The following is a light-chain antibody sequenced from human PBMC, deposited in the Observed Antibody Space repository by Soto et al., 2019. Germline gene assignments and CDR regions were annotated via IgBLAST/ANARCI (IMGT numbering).Light chain of an antibody. J-gene: IGKJ1*01. CDR3: LQGTHWPPT. CDR1: QSLLYSNGNTY. Sequence: DVVMTQSPLSLPVTLGQPASISCTSSQSLLYSNGNTYLHWFLQRPGQSRRRLIYKVSNRDSGVPDRFSGSGSGTDFTLRINRVEAEDVGVYYCLQGTHWPPTFGQGTKVEIE. CDR2: KVS. V-gene: IGKV2-30*01.